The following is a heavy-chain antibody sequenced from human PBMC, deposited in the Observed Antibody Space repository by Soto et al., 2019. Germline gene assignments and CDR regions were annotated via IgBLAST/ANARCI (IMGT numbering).Heavy chain of an antibody. CDR3: AHRQGGYSSGWYDY. CDR1: GFSLSTSGVG. D-gene: IGHD6-19*01. Sequence: QITLKESGPTLVKPTQTLTLTCTFSGFSLSTSGVGVGWIRQPPGKALEWLELIYWDDDKRYSPSLKSRLTIPKDTSKNQVVLTMTNMDPVDTATYYCAHRQGGYSSGWYDYWGQGTLVTVSS. CDR2: IYWDDDK. V-gene: IGHV2-5*02. J-gene: IGHJ4*02.